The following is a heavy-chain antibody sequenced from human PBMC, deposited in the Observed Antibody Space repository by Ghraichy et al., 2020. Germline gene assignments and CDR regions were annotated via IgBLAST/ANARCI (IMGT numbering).Heavy chain of an antibody. V-gene: IGHV4-4*02. CDR3: ARDGWAGTGLDWYFDL. D-gene: IGHD6-19*01. CDR2: IYHSGST. Sequence: SETLSLTCAVSGGSISSSNWWSWVRQPPGKGLEWIGEIYHSGSTNYNPSLKSRVTISVDKSKNQFSLKLSSVTAADTAVYYCARDGWAGTGLDWYFDLWGRGTLVTVSS. J-gene: IGHJ2*01. CDR1: GGSISSSNW.